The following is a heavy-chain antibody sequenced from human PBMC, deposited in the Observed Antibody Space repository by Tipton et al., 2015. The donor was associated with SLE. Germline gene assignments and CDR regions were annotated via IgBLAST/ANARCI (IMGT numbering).Heavy chain of an antibody. CDR2: IDQFGSA. V-gene: IGHV4-59*12. J-gene: IGHJ4*02. CDR3: ARLAHYNSAWYLGY. D-gene: IGHD6-19*01. Sequence: TLSLTCIVSGGSITGYYWSWIRQPPGKRLEWIGYIDQFGSANYNPSLQSRVTISVDTSKNQFSLKLSSVTAADTAMYYCARLAHYNSAWYLGYWGQGTLVTVSA. CDR1: GGSITGYY.